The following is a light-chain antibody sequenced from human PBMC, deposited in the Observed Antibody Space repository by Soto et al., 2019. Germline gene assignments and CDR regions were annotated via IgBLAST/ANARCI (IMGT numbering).Light chain of an antibody. J-gene: IGKJ3*01. V-gene: IGKV3-20*01. Sequence: EIVLTQSPGTLSFSPGERATLTCRASQSVSSSYLAWFQQKPGQAPRLIIYGASSRATGIPDRFSGSGSGTDFTLTISRLEPEDFAVYYCQQYGNAPFTFGPGTKVDIK. CDR1: QSVSSSY. CDR3: QQYGNAPFT. CDR2: GAS.